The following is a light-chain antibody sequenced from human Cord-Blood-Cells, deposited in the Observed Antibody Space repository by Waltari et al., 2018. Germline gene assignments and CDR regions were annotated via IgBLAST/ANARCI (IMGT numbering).Light chain of an antibody. CDR2: DVS. Sequence: QSALTQPRSVSGSPGQSLTISCTGSRSAVAGYKYVSWYQQHPGKAPKLMIYDVSKRPSGVPDRFSGSKSGNTASLTISGLQAEDEADYYCCSYAGSYTYVFGTGTKVTGL. CDR3: CSYAGSYTYV. V-gene: IGLV2-11*01. J-gene: IGLJ1*01. CDR1: RSAVAGYKY.